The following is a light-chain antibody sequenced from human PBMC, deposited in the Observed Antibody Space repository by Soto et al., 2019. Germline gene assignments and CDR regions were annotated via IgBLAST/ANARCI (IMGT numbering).Light chain of an antibody. J-gene: IGKJ4*01. CDR1: QSVSSY. CDR2: DAS. Sequence: EIVLTQSPATLSLSPGERATLSCRASQSVSSYLAWYQQKPGQAPRLLIYDASNRATGIRARFSGSGSGTAFTLTISSLEPDDFAVYYCQQRSNWLTFGGGTKVEIK. V-gene: IGKV3-11*01. CDR3: QQRSNWLT.